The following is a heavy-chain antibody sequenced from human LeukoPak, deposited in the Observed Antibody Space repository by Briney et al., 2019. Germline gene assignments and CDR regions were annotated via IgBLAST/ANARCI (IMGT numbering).Heavy chain of an antibody. D-gene: IGHD3-10*01. CDR2: LYYSGTT. Sequence: PSETLSLTCTVSGGSISSSIYYWGWIRQPPGKGLEWIGNLYYSGTTYYNPSLKSRVTISVDTSKNQFSLKPSSVTAADTAVYYCARQTGRFGDYLDYWGQGTLVIVSS. V-gene: IGHV4-39*01. CDR1: GGSISSSIYY. J-gene: IGHJ4*02. CDR3: ARQTGRFGDYLDY.